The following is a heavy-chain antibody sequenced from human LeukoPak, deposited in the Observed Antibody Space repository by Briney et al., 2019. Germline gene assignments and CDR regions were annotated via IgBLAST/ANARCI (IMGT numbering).Heavy chain of an antibody. J-gene: IGHJ6*02. CDR2: IYTSGST. Sequence: SSETLSLTCTVSGGSISSYYWSWIRQPAGKGLEWIGRIYTSGSTNYNPSLKSRVTMSVDTSKNQFSLKLSSVTAADTAVYYCARELLTYYYYYGMDVWGQGTTVTVSS. CDR3: ARELLTYYYYYGMDV. V-gene: IGHV4-4*07. CDR1: GGSISSYY.